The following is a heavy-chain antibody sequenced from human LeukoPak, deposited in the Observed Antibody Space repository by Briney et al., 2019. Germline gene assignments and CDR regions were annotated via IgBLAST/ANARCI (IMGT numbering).Heavy chain of an antibody. V-gene: IGHV4-34*01. CDR3: ARGHWFQPLGY. J-gene: IGHJ4*02. D-gene: IGHD3-9*01. Sequence: SETLSLTCTVSGGSISSYYWSWIRQPPGKGLEWIGEINHSGSTNYNPSLKSRVTISVDTSKNQFSLKLSSVTAADTAVYYCARGHWFQPLGYWGQGTLVTVSS. CDR1: GGSISSYY. CDR2: INHSGST.